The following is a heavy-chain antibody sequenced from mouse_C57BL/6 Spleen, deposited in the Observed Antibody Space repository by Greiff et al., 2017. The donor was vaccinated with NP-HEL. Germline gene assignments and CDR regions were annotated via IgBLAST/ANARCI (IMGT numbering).Heavy chain of an antibody. CDR1: GFTFSSYA. D-gene: IGHD2-3*01. V-gene: IGHV5-4*01. CDR2: ISAGGSNT. J-gene: IGHJ3*01. CDR3: ARDRGWLLPFAY. Sequence: EVHLVESGGGLVKPGGSLKLSCAASGFTFSSYAMSWVRQTPEKRLEWVATISAGGSNTYYPDNVKGRFTISIDNAKNKMYLQLSHLKSEDTAMYYCARDRGWLLPFAYWGQGTLVTVSA.